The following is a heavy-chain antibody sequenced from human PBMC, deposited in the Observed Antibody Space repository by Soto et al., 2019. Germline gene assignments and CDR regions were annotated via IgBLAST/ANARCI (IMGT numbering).Heavy chain of an antibody. J-gene: IGHJ6*02. CDR1: GFTFNSHT. CDR2: ISYDGSYK. D-gene: IGHD3-3*01. V-gene: IGHV3-30-3*01. CDR3: ARDDLTAFGMILPCDMDV. Sequence: GGSLRLACTASGFTFNSHTMHWVRQAPGEGLEWVAVISYDGSYKFYADSVKGRFTISRGNSKSTLYLQMNNLTTADTAVYYCARDDLTAFGMILPCDMDVWGQGTTVTVSS.